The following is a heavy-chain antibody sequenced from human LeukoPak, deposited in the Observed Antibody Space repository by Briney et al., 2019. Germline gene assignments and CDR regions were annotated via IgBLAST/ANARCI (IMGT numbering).Heavy chain of an antibody. CDR1: GGSISSYY. CDR2: ISYSGST. D-gene: IGHD4-17*01. CDR3: ARRTNDYGYYGHYFDY. J-gene: IGHJ4*02. Sequence: SETLSLTCTVSGGSISSYYWSWIRQPPGKELEWIGYISYSGSTNYNSSLKSRVTISLDTSRDQFSLELSSVTAADTAVYYCARRTNDYGYYGHYFDYWGRGTLVTVSS. V-gene: IGHV4-59*12.